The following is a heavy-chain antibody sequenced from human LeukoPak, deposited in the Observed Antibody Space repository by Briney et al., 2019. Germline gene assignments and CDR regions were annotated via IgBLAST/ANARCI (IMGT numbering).Heavy chain of an antibody. V-gene: IGHV4-59*01. D-gene: IGHD3-3*01. Sequence: SETLSLTCTVSGGSISSYYWSWIRQPPGKGLEWIRYIYYSGSTNYNPSLKSRVTISVDTSKNQFSLKLSSVTAADTAVYYCARGRREYDFWSGYAFDIWGQGTMVTVSS. CDR1: GGSISSYY. CDR2: IYYSGST. CDR3: ARGRREYDFWSGYAFDI. J-gene: IGHJ3*02.